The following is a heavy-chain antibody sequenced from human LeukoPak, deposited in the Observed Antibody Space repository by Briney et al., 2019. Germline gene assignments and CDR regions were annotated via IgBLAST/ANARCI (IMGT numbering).Heavy chain of an antibody. J-gene: IGHJ6*02. CDR3: AKIEIPGTPNYYGMDV. V-gene: IGHV3-23*01. CDR1: GFTFSSYA. Sequence: QSGGSLRLSCAASGFTFSSYAMNWVRQAPGKGLEWVSAISGSGGSTYYADSVKGRFTISRDNSKNTLYLQMNSLRAEDTAVYYCAKIEIPGTPNYYGMDVWGQGTTVTVSS. CDR2: ISGSGGST. D-gene: IGHD1-14*01.